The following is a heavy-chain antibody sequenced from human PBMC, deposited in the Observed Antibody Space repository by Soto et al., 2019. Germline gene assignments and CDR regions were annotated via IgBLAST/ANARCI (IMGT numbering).Heavy chain of an antibody. CDR2: IIPIFGTA. Sequence: ASVKVSCKASGGTFSSYAISWVRQAPGQGLEWMGGIIPIFGTANYAQKFQGRVTITADESTSTAYMELSSLRSEDTAVYYCARALAVDYYDSSGYVYYYGMDVWGQGTTVTVSS. CDR1: GGTFSSYA. D-gene: IGHD3-22*01. CDR3: ARALAVDYYDSSGYVYYYGMDV. V-gene: IGHV1-69*13. J-gene: IGHJ6*02.